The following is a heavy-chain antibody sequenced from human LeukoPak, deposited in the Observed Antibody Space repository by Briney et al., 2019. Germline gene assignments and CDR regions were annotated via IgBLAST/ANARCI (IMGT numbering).Heavy chain of an antibody. CDR1: GGSISNYY. D-gene: IGHD2/OR15-2a*01. CDR3: AGHHPRNTVDF. Sequence: SETLSLTCTVSGGSISNYYWSWIRQPPGKGLEWIGYISHSGSTNHSPSLKSRVTISLDTSKNQFSLKLSSVTAADTAVYYCAGHHPRNTVDFWGQGTLVTVSS. V-gene: IGHV4-59*08. J-gene: IGHJ4*02. CDR2: ISHSGST.